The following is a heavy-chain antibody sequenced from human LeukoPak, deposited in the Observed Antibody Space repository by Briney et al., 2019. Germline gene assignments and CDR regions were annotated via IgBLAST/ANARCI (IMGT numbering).Heavy chain of an antibody. V-gene: IGHV3-74*01. CDR2: TSKDGSDT. CDR1: GFRFSDSW. D-gene: IGHD6-25*01. CDR3: ARGGYSGSYYRFS. J-gene: IGHJ4*02. Sequence: PGGSLRLSCAASGFRFSDSWMHWVRQGPGKGPEWLSRTSKDGSDTFYADAAKCRFTASRDNAKNTVYLQVTNVRPEDTAVYYCARGGYSGSYYRFSWGQGTLVTVAS.